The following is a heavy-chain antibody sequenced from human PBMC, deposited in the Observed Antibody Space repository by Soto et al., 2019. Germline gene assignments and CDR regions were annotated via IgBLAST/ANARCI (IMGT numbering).Heavy chain of an antibody. CDR1: GYSFTSYW. V-gene: IGHV5-51*01. CDR2: IYPGDSDT. CDR3: ARAIMTTPSYYYYYYMDV. Sequence: GESLKISCKGSGYSFTSYWIGWVRQMPGKGLEWMGIIYPGDSDTRYSPSFQGQVTISADKSISTAYLQWSSLKASDTAMYYCARAIMTTPSYYYYYYMDVWGKGTTVTVSS. D-gene: IGHD2-15*01. J-gene: IGHJ6*03.